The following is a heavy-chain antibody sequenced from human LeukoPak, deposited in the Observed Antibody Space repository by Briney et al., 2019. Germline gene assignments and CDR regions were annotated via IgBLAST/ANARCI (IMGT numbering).Heavy chain of an antibody. CDR2: ISYDGSNK. CDR3: AKDLKEKYYYYYYGMDV. V-gene: IGHV3-30-3*01. CDR1: GFTFSSYA. J-gene: IGHJ6*02. Sequence: GGSLRLSCAASGFTFSSYAMHWVRQAPGKGLEWVAVISYDGSNKYYADSVKGRFTISRDNSKNTLYLQMNSLRAEDTAVYYCAKDLKEKYYYYYYGMDVWGQGTTVTVSS.